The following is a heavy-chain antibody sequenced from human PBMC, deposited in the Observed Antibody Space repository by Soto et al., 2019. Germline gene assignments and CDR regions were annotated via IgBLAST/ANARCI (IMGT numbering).Heavy chain of an antibody. CDR3: ARVLPPSSV. CDR1: GFTFTSYT. V-gene: IGHV3-48*01. D-gene: IGHD6-6*01. J-gene: IGHJ4*02. Sequence: EVQLVESGGGMVQPGGSLRLSCAASGFTFTSYTMNWVRQAPGKGLEWVSYISSGSSTIYYADSVKGRFTISRDNAKNSLYLQMNSLRAEDTAVYYCARVLPPSSVWGQGTLVTVSS. CDR2: ISSGSSTI.